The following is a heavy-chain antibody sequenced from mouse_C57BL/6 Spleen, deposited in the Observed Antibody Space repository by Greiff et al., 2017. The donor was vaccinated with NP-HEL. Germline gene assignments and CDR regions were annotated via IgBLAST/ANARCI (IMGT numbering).Heavy chain of an antibody. D-gene: IGHD1-1*01. CDR2: IYPGDGDT. J-gene: IGHJ1*03. CDR3: ARGDSSHWYFDV. V-gene: IGHV1-82*01. CDR1: GYAFSSSW. Sequence: QVQLQQSGPELVKPGASVKISCKASGYAFSSSWMNWVKQRPGKGLEWIGRIYPGDGDTNYNGKFKGKATLTADKSSSTAYMQLSSLTSEDSAVYFWARGDSSHWYFDVWGTGTTVTVSS.